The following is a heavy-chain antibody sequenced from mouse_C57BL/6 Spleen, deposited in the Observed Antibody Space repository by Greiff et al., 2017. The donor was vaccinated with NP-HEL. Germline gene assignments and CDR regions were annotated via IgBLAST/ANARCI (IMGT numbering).Heavy chain of an antibody. CDR2: IYPRSGNT. CDR3: ARWDYGNPWFAY. D-gene: IGHD2-1*01. J-gene: IGHJ3*01. Sequence: VQLQQSGAELARPGASVKLSCKASGYTFTSYGISWVKQRTGQGLEWIGEIYPRSGNTYYNEKFKGKATLTADKSSSTAYMELRSLTSEDSAVYFCARWDYGNPWFAYWGQGTLVTVSA. CDR1: GYTFTSYG. V-gene: IGHV1-81*01.